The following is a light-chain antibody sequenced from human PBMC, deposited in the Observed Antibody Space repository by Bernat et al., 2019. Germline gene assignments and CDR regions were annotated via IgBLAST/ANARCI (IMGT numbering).Light chain of an antibody. V-gene: IGKV4-1*01. J-gene: IGKJ2*01. CDR1: QSVLYSSDNKNY. CDR3: QQYYGIPYT. Sequence: DIVMTQSPDSLAVSLGERATINCKSSQSVLYSSDNKNYLAWYQQKPGQPPNLLIYWASTRESGVPDRFSGSGSGTDFTLTISSLQAEDVAVYYCQQYYGIPYTFGQGTKLEI. CDR2: WAS.